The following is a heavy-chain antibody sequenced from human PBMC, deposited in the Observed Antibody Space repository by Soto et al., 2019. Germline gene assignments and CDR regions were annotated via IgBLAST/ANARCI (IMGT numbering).Heavy chain of an antibody. V-gene: IGHV3-23*01. J-gene: IGHJ4*02. CDR1: GFTFSSYS. CDR3: AKKVNSGPGSQYFDY. CDR2: FRSSGDGGTT. Sequence: PGGSLRLSCAASGFTFSSYSMSWVRQAPGKGLEWVSGFRSSGDGGTTYYENSVKGRFTISRDNSKNTLFLQMNSLRAEDTAIYYCAKKVNSGPGSQYFDYWGQGTLVTVA. D-gene: IGHD3-10*01.